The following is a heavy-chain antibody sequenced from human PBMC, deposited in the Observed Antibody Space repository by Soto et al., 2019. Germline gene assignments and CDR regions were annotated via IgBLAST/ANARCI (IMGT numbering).Heavy chain of an antibody. CDR2: IYYSGST. Sequence: LSLTCTVSGGSISSGGYDLSWIRQHPGKGLEWIGYIYYSGSTYYNPSLKSRVTISVDTSKNQFSLKLSSVTAADTAVYYCARDTPREYYYGSAQLDGMDVWGQGTTVTVSS. CDR3: ARDTPREYYYGSAQLDGMDV. J-gene: IGHJ6*02. CDR1: GGSISSGGYD. D-gene: IGHD3-10*01. V-gene: IGHV4-31*03.